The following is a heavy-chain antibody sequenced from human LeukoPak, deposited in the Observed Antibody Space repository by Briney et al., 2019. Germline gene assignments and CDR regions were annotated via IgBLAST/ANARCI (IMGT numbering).Heavy chain of an antibody. D-gene: IGHD3-16*01. J-gene: IGHJ3*02. V-gene: IGHV4-59*01. CDR2: IYYSGNT. Sequence: SETLSLTCTVSGDSISTYYWSWIRQPPGKGLEWIGYIYYSGNTNYNPSLKSRLTISVDTSKNQFSLNLSSVTAADTAVYYCARVGLGAFDIWGQGTMVTVSS. CDR3: ARVGLGAFDI. CDR1: GDSISTYY.